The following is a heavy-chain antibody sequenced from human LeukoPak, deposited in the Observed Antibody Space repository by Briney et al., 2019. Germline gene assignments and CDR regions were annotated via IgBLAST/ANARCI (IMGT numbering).Heavy chain of an antibody. J-gene: IGHJ2*01. Sequence: GESLKISCQGSGYRFTSHWIGWVRQVPGQGLEWLGIIYPGDSNTRYSPSLQGQVTISADDSINTAYLQWRSLTASDTAIYYCARRKDWYFDLWGPGTLVTVSS. CDR2: IYPGDSNT. D-gene: IGHD1-14*01. CDR1: GYRFTSHW. V-gene: IGHV5-51*01. CDR3: ARRKDWYFDL.